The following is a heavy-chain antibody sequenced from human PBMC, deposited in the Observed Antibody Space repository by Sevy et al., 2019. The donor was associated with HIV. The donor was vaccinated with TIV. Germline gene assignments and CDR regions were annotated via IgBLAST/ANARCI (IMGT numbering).Heavy chain of an antibody. D-gene: IGHD1-26*01. V-gene: IGHV3-30*18. CDR3: AKAEVATTTRSGFDF. Sequence: GGSLRLSCAASGFTFSSYAMHWVRQAPGKGLEWVALISHDGTYKYYTDSVKGRFTISRDSSENTLFLQMNSLRGEDTAVYYCAKAEVATTTRSGFDFWGQRTLVTVSS. CDR1: GFTFSSYA. CDR2: ISHDGTYK. J-gene: IGHJ4*02.